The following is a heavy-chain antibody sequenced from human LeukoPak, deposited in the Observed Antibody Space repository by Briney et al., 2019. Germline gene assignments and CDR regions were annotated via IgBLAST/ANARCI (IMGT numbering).Heavy chain of an antibody. D-gene: IGHD5-12*01. J-gene: IGHJ4*02. CDR1: GYTFTGYY. CDR2: INPNTGAT. CDR3: ARDLKPSMYGGHAQGFDY. V-gene: IGHV1-2*02. Sequence: ASVKVSCKASGYTFTGYYMHWVRQAPGQGLEWMGWINPNTGATNYAQNFQGRVTMTRDTSISTAYMELSRLRSDDTAVYYCARDLKPSMYGGHAQGFDYWGQGTLVIVSS.